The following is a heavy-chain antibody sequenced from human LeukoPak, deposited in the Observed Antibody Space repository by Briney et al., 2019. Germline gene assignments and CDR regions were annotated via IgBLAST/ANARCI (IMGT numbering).Heavy chain of an antibody. CDR3: ARDAVAVAGTFYY. J-gene: IGHJ4*02. Sequence: GGSLRLSCAASGFTFSSYWMHWVRQVPGKGLMWVSRINSDGSSTNYADSVKGRFTISRDNAKNTLYLQMNSLRAEGTAVYYCARDAVAVAGTFYYWGQGTLVTVSS. CDR1: GFTFSSYW. D-gene: IGHD6-19*01. V-gene: IGHV3-74*01. CDR2: INSDGSST.